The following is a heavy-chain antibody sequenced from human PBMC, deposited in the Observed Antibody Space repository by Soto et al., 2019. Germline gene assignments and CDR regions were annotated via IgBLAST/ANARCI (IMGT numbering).Heavy chain of an antibody. Sequence: EVQLEESGGDLVQPGGSLRLSCAASGFTFSTYWMHWVRQAPGKGLVWVSRINSDGSITTYADSVKGRFTISRDNSKNTLYLQMNSLRAEDTAVYYCARVATGSYSWRESWGQGSLLTISS. D-gene: IGHD1-26*01. CDR2: INSDGSIT. CDR3: ARVATGSYSWRES. V-gene: IGHV3-74*03. J-gene: IGHJ5*02. CDR1: GFTFSTYW.